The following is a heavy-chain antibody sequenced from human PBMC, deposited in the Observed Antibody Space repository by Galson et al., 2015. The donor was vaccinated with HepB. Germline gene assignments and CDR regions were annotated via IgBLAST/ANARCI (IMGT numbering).Heavy chain of an antibody. CDR1: GFTFSSYE. Sequence: SLRLSCAASGFTFSSYEMNWVRQAPGKGLEWASAISGSGGSTYYADSVKGRFTISRDNSKNTLYLQMNSLRAEDTAVYYCAKSIVGATDYFDYWGQGTLVTVSS. CDR2: ISGSGGST. J-gene: IGHJ4*02. D-gene: IGHD1-26*01. CDR3: AKSIVGATDYFDY. V-gene: IGHV3-23*01.